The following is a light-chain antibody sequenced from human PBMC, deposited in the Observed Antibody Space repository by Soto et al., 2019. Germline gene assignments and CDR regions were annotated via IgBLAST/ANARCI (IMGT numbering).Light chain of an antibody. V-gene: IGKV3-20*01. CDR3: QQYGSY. J-gene: IGKJ2*01. CDR1: QSVSSSY. Sequence: EIVLTQSPGTLSLSPGERATLSCRASQSVSSSYLAWYQQKPGQAPRLLIYGASSRATGIPDRFSGSGSGTDFTLTISRLEPEDVAVYSCQQYGSYFGQRTKVDIK. CDR2: GAS.